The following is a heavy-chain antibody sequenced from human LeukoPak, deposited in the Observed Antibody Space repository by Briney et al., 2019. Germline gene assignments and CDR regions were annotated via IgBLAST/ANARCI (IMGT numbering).Heavy chain of an antibody. V-gene: IGHV1-69*04. Sequence: SVKVSCTASGGTLSSYAISWVRQAPGQGLEWMGRIIPILGIATYAQKFQGRVTITADKSTSTAYMELSILRSEDTAVYYCAVNRIAARPYFDYWGQGTLVTVSS. CDR2: IIPILGIA. D-gene: IGHD6-6*01. CDR3: AVNRIAARPYFDY. J-gene: IGHJ4*02. CDR1: GGTLSSYA.